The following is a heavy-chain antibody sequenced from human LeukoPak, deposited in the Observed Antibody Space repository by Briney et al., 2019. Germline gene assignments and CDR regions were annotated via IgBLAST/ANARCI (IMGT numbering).Heavy chain of an antibody. CDR3: ARLQLELMQPNDNWFDP. V-gene: IGHV4-4*07. CDR1: GGSISSYY. J-gene: IGHJ5*02. D-gene: IGHD1-1*01. CDR2: ICTSGST. Sequence: SETLSLTCTVSGGSISSYYWSWIRQPAGKGLEWIGRICTSGSTNYNPSLKSRVTMSVDTSKNQFSLKLSSVTAADTAVYYCARLQLELMQPNDNWFDPWGQGTLVTVSS.